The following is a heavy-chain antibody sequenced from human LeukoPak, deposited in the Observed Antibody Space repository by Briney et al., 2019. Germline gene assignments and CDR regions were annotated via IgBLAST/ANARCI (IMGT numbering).Heavy chain of an antibody. Sequence: SETLSLTCALYGGSFTGYYWSWIRQPPGKGLEWIGEIIHMGRTTSNPSPKSRVRISVDTSKNQLSLKLSSVTAADTAVYYCARRSLSQIVLAATRFDYWGQGNLVTVSS. CDR1: GGSFTGYY. CDR2: IIHMGRT. V-gene: IGHV4-34*12. D-gene: IGHD2-2*01. CDR3: ARRSLSQIVLAATRFDY. J-gene: IGHJ4*02.